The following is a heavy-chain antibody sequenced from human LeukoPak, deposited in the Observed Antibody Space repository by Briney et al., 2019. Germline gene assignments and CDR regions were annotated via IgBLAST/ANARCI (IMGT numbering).Heavy chain of an antibody. CDR3: ARQRFWISYPFDF. V-gene: IGHV4-39*01. CDR2: FLYGGNT. Sequence: SETLSLTCTVAGASVTSSNYFWAWIRQPPGKGLEWIGSFLYGGNTNYNPSLKSRATISVDTSKKAFSLNLSSVTAADTALYYCARQRFWISYPFDFWGLGILVTVSS. J-gene: IGHJ4*02. CDR1: GASVTSSNYF. D-gene: IGHD3-3*01.